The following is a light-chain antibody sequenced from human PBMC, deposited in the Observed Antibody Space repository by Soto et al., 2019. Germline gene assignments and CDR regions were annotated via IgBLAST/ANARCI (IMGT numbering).Light chain of an antibody. CDR3: QQRSNGPPIT. V-gene: IGKV3-11*01. Sequence: EVVLTQFPATLSLSPGDRAALSCKASQSVHNFLAWYQQRPGQAPRLLIYGASNRAAGIPDRFSGSGSGTDFTLTINSLEPEDFAVYYCQQRSNGPPITFGQGTRLDIK. CDR2: GAS. CDR1: QSVHNF. J-gene: IGKJ5*01.